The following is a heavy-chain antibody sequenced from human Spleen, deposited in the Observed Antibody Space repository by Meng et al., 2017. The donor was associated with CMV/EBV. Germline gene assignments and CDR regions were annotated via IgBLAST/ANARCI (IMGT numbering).Heavy chain of an antibody. CDR1: GFSIRAGYY. Sequence: SETLSLTCAVSGFSIRAGYYWGWIRQPPGKGLEWIGSIYYSGGTYYNPSLKSRVTISVDTSKNQVSLRVTSVTAADTAVYYCARDRRLQWFYHWGQGTLVTVSS. CDR2: IYYSGGT. V-gene: IGHV4-38-2*02. D-gene: IGHD2-21*02. J-gene: IGHJ5*02. CDR3: ARDRRLQWFYH.